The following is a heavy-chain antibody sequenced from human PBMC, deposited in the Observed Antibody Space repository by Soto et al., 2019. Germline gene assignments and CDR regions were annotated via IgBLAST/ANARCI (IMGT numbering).Heavy chain of an antibody. CDR2: IIPIFGTA. CDR3: ASSGYCGGDCYPYYFDY. J-gene: IGHJ4*02. CDR1: GGTFSSYA. V-gene: IGHV1-69*13. D-gene: IGHD2-21*02. Sequence: GASVKVSCKASGGTFSSYAISWVRQAPGQGLEWMGGIIPIFGTANYAQKFQGRVTITADESTSTAYMELSSLRSEDTAVYYCASSGYCGGDCYPYYFDYWGQGTLVTVS.